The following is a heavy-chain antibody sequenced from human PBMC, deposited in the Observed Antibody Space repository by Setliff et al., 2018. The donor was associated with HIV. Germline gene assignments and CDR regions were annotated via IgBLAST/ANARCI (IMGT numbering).Heavy chain of an antibody. CDR3: VGGHYDLWSGYVNYYLDL. J-gene: IGHJ4*02. D-gene: IGHD3-3*01. Sequence: LSCAASGFMFGSYGMHWVRQAPVKGLEWMALISNDGSHKYYADSVKGRFTISRDNSKNTLYLRMDSLRPEDTALYYCVGGHYDLWSGYVNYYLDLWGQGTLVTVSS. V-gene: IGHV3-30*04. CDR2: ISNDGSHK. CDR1: GFMFGSYG.